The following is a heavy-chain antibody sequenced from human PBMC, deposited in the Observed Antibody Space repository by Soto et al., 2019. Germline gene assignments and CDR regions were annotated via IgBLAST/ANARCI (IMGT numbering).Heavy chain of an antibody. CDR1: GFTFRGCG. J-gene: IGHJ4*02. Sequence: QVQLVESGGGVVQPGRSLRLSCAASGFTFRGCGMHWVRQAPGKGLEWVALISYDGTNKYYADSVKGRVTISRDNSKNTVQLQMNSLTAEDTAVYFCAKDYSSSNYYFDYWGQGTLVTVSS. V-gene: IGHV3-30*18. CDR3: AKDYSSSNYYFDY. D-gene: IGHD6-13*01. CDR2: ISYDGTNK.